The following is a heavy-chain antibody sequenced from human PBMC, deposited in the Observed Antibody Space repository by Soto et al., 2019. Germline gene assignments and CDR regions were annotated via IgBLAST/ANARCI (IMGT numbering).Heavy chain of an antibody. V-gene: IGHV3-11*01. Sequence: QVQLVESGGGLVKPGGSLRLSCAASGFTFSDYYMSWIRQAPGKGLEWVSYISSSGSTIYYADSVKGRFTISRNNAKNSLYMQMNSLRAEDAGVYSCGRRGSSCGGRVYWGQGTLVTVSS. J-gene: IGHJ4*02. CDR2: ISSSGSTI. D-gene: IGHD2-15*01. CDR3: GRRGSSCGGRVY. CDR1: GFTFSDYY.